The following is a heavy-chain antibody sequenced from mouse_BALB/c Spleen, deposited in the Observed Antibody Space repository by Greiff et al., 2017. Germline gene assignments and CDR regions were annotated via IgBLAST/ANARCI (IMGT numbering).Heavy chain of an antibody. CDR3: ARHRSGYARDY. CDR2: ISNGGGST. D-gene: IGHD3-2*02. V-gene: IGHV5-12-2*01. Sequence: EVQRVESGGGLVQPGGSLKLSCAASGFTFSSYTMSWVRQTPEKRLVWVAYISNGGGSTYYPDTVKGRFTISRDNAKNTLYLQMSSLKSEDTAMYYCARHRSGYARDYWGQGTAVTVAS. CDR1: GFTFSSYT. J-gene: IGHJ4*01.